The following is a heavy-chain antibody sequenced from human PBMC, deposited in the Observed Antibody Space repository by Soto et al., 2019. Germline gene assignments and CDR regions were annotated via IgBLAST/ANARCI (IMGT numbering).Heavy chain of an antibody. CDR1: GGSFSGYY. Sequence: SETLSLTYAVYGGSFSGYYWTWIRQPPGTGLEWIGEINHSGSTNYNPSLKSRVTISVDTSKNQFSPKLTSVTAADTAVYYCARDKITGLFDYWGQGTLVTVSS. CDR2: INHSGST. V-gene: IGHV4-34*01. D-gene: IGHD2-8*02. J-gene: IGHJ4*02. CDR3: ARDKITGLFDY.